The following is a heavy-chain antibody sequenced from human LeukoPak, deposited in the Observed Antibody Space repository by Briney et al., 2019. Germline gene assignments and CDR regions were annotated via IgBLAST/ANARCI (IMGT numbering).Heavy chain of an antibody. D-gene: IGHD3-3*01. CDR1: GGSISSGDYY. J-gene: IGHJ3*02. Sequence: SETLSLTCTVSGGSISSGDYYWSWIRQPPGKGLEWIGYIYYSGSTYYNPSLKSRVTISVDTSKNQFSLKLSSVTAADTAVYYCARSTGSGPYAFDIWGQGTMVTVSS. V-gene: IGHV4-30-4*01. CDR3: ARSTGSGPYAFDI. CDR2: IYYSGST.